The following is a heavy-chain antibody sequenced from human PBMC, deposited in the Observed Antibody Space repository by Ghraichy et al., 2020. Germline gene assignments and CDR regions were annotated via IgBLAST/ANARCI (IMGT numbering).Heavy chain of an antibody. CDR3: TSEDCSPERCYFSND. CDR2: ISGRNGDT. J-gene: IGHJ4*02. Sequence: ASVKVSCKASGYTFSIYGTSWVRQAPGQGLEWVGWISGRNGDTKYGQKFQGRVTMTADTSMSTAYMEMRSLRSDDTAVYYCTSEDCSPERCYFSNDWGQGTPVTVAS. CDR1: GYTFSIYG. V-gene: IGHV1-18*04. D-gene: IGHD2-15*01.